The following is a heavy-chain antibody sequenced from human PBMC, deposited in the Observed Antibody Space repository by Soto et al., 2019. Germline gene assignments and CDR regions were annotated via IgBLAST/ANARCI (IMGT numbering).Heavy chain of an antibody. D-gene: IGHD2-21*01. CDR1: GFTFSDYY. CDR3: ARASVVVIATYYFDY. J-gene: IGHJ4*02. V-gene: IGHV3-11*01. Sequence: GGSLRLSCAASGFTFSDYYMSWIRQAPGKGLEWVSYISSSGSTIYYADSVKGRFTISRDNAKNSLYLQMNSLRAEDTAVYYCARASVVVIATYYFDYWGQGTLVTVS. CDR2: ISSSGSTI.